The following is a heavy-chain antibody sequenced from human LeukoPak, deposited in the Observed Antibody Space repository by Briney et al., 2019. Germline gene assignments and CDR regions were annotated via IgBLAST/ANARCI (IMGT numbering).Heavy chain of an antibody. CDR1: GFTFSSYW. D-gene: IGHD3-22*01. CDR3: AKAYGSSGYFQLPIDF. Sequence: GGFLRLSCAASGFTFSSYWMHWVRQAPGKGLVWVSRINSDGSSTSYADSVKGRFTISRDNAKNTLYLQMNSLRAEDTAVYYCAKAYGSSGYFQLPIDFWGQGTLVTVSS. V-gene: IGHV3-74*01. J-gene: IGHJ4*02. CDR2: INSDGSST.